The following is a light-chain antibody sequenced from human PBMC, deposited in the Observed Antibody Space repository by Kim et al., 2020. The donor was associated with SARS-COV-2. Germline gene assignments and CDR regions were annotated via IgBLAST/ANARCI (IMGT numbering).Light chain of an antibody. V-gene: IGKV3-20*01. CDR3: QQYGSAPRT. Sequence: TTLACRASHSVDSRFLSRYTRIAGPSPRLLIYGTSTRATGVPDRFSGGGSGTDFTLTISRLEPEDFAVYYCQQYGSAPRTFGQGTKLEI. CDR1: HSVDSRF. J-gene: IGKJ2*01. CDR2: GTS.